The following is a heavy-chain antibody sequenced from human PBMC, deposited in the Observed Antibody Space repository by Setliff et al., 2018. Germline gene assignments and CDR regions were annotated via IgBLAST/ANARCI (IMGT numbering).Heavy chain of an antibody. CDR2: IDPADSDT. J-gene: IGHJ6*03. V-gene: IGHV5-51*01. Sequence: PGESLKISCKAAGYSFTKYWIGWVRQTPGKGLEWMGIIDPADSDTTYSPSFQGQVTISADKSIGTAYLQWSSLKASDTAIYYCARRGWGSSSGDCYSPKGCYYYYMDVWGKGTTVTVSS. D-gene: IGHD2-21*02. CDR3: ARRGWGSSSGDCYSPKGCYYYYMDV. CDR1: GYSFTKYW.